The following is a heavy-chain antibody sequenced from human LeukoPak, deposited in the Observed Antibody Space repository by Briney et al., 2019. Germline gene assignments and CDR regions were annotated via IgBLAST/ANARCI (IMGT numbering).Heavy chain of an antibody. CDR1: GFTFSSYG. D-gene: IGHD2-15*01. J-gene: IGHJ5*02. V-gene: IGHV3-30*02. Sequence: GGSLRPSCAASGFTFSSYGMHWVRQAPGKGLEWVAFIRYDGSNKYYADSVKGRFTISRDNSKNTLYLQMNSLRAEDTAVYYCAREAYCSGGSCYQHHINWFDPWGQGTLVTVSS. CDR2: IRYDGSNK. CDR3: AREAYCSGGSCYQHHINWFDP.